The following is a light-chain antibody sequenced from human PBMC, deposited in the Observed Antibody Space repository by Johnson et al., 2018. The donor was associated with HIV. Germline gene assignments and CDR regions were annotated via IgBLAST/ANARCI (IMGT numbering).Light chain of an antibody. V-gene: IGLV1-51*01. CDR3: GTWDSSLTASYV. CDR2: DND. Sequence: QSVLTQPPSVSAAPRQKVTISCSGSSSNIGKNYVSWYRHLPGTAPKLLIYDNDQRPSGIPDRFSGSKSGTSATLGITGLQTGDEADYYCGTWDSSLTASYVFGTGTKVTVL. J-gene: IGLJ1*01. CDR1: SSNIGKNY.